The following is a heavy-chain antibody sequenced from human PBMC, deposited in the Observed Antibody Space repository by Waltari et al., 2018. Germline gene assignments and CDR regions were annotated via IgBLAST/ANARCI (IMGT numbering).Heavy chain of an antibody. D-gene: IGHD1-26*01. Sequence: QVRLQESGPVLVKPSETLSLVCTVSGYSISRGHYWGWIRQPPGKGLEWLGSIYHSGSTYFNPSLMSRVTMSVDTSKNQFSLKLSSVTAADTAIYFCASDSGFDAYDSWGQGTLVTVSS. CDR2: IYHSGST. CDR1: GYSISRGHY. V-gene: IGHV4-38-2*02. CDR3: ASDSGFDAYDS. J-gene: IGHJ5*01.